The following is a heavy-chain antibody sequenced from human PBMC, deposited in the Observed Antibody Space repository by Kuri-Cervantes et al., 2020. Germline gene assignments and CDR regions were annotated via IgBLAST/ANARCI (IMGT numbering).Heavy chain of an antibody. D-gene: IGHD1-26*01. J-gene: IGHJ6*02. V-gene: IGHV3-7*01. Sequence: GESLKISCAASGFTFNNYWMTWVRQAPGRGMEWVANIKEDGSETSYVGSVKGRFTISRDNAKNSLYLQMDSLRAEDTAVYYCAKDSFLFNSGSYYGTGGMDVWGQGTTVTVSS. CDR3: AKDSFLFNSGSYYGTGGMDV. CDR1: GFTFNNYW. CDR2: IKEDGSET.